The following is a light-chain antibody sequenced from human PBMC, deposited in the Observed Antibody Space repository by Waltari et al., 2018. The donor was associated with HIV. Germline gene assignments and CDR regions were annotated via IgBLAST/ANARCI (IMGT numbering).Light chain of an antibody. Sequence: EKVLTQSPGTLSLSPGDTTTLSCRATQGVTITFLAWYPQKPGQAPSLLIYGGSNRATGIPDRFRGSGSGTDFTLTIRSLGTVDFAVYSCHHYSSSYRKFGQGTKVEI. J-gene: IGKJ1*01. CDR1: QGVTITF. CDR2: GGS. V-gene: IGKV3-20*01. CDR3: HHYSSSYRK.